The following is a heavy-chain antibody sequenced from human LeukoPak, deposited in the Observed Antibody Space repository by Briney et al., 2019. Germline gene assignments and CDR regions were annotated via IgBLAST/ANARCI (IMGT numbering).Heavy chain of an antibody. CDR1: GGSFSGYY. CDR3: ARQDLAIDY. V-gene: IGHV4-34*01. CDR2: INHSGST. Sequence: SETLSLTCAVYGGSFSGYYWSWIRQPPGKGLEWIGEINHSGSTNYNPSLKSRVTISVDTSKNQFSLKLSSVTAADTAVYYCARQDLAIDYWGQGTLVTVSS. J-gene: IGHJ4*02.